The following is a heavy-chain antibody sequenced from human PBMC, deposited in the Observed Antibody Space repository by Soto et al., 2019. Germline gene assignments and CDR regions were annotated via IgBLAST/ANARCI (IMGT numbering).Heavy chain of an antibody. CDR3: ALARGLGAVAVGF. Sequence: QLQLQESGSGRVKPSQTLSLTCAVSGGSISSGGYSWSWIRQPPGKGLEWIGYIYHSGSTYYNPSLQRRVIXSXEXXKNQLCLKTICVTGADMALYDCALARGLGAVAVGFWGQGTRVTVFS. CDR1: GGSISSGGYS. D-gene: IGHD3-16*01. J-gene: IGHJ4*02. CDR2: IYHSGST. V-gene: IGHV4-30-2*01.